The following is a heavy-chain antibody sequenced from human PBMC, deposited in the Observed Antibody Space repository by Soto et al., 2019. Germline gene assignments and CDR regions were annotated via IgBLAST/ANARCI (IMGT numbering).Heavy chain of an antibody. J-gene: IGHJ3*02. CDR3: ARRVSCSGGSCYFNDAFDI. V-gene: IGHV5-51*01. CDR2: IYPGDSDT. D-gene: IGHD2-15*01. Sequence: GESLKISCKGSGYSFTSYWIGWVRQMPGKGLEWMGIIYPGDSDTRYSPSFQGQVTISADKSISTAYLQWSSLKASDTAMYYCARRVSCSGGSCYFNDAFDIWGQGTMVTVS. CDR1: GYSFTSYW.